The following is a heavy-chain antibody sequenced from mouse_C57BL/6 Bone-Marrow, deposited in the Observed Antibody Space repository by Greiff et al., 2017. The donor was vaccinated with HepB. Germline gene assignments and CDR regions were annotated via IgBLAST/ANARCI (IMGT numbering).Heavy chain of an antibody. V-gene: IGHV5-4*01. D-gene: IGHD2-4*01. Sequence: EVQRVESGGGLVKPGGSLKLSCAASGFTFSSYAMSWVRQTPEKRLEWVATISDGGSYTYYPDNVKGRFTISRDNAKNNLYLQMSHLKSEDTAMYYCARYDYAWFAYWGQGTLVTVSA. J-gene: IGHJ3*01. CDR1: GFTFSSYA. CDR3: ARYDYAWFAY. CDR2: ISDGGSYT.